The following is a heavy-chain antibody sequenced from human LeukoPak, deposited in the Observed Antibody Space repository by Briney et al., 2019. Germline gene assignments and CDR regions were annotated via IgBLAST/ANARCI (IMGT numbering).Heavy chain of an antibody. J-gene: IGHJ4*02. Sequence: GGSLRLSCAASRFTFSSFAMSWVRQAPGKGLEWVSAISGSGGSTYYADSVKGGFTISRDNSKNRLYLQMNCLRAEDTAVYYCAKVGGAEDYDILTGYYYFDYWGQGTLVTVSS. CDR3: AKVGGAEDYDILTGYYYFDY. D-gene: IGHD3-9*01. V-gene: IGHV3-23*01. CDR1: RFTFSSFA. CDR2: ISGSGGST.